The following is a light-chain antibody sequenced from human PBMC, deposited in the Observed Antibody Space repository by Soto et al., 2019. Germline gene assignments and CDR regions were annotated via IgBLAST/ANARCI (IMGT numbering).Light chain of an antibody. Sequence: EVVMTQSPATLSVSPGERATLSCRASQSIGSDLAWYQQKPGQGPRLLIYYASSRATGIPAKFSGSGSGTEFSLTISSLQSVDSAVYYCQQYNDWPRTFGQGTKVDIK. CDR1: QSIGSD. V-gene: IGKV3-15*01. CDR2: YAS. CDR3: QQYNDWPRT. J-gene: IGKJ1*01.